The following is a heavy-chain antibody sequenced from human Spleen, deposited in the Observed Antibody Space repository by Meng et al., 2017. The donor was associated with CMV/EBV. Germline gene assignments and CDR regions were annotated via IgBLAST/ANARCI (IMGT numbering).Heavy chain of an antibody. CDR3: ARVNRRDYYGSSDMGGAYYYGMDV. CDR1: GFTFSSYG. Sequence: GGSLRLSCAASGFTFSSYGMHWVRQAPGKGLEWVSSISGRSTYINYADSVKGRFTISRDNAKNSLYLQMNSLRAEDTAVYYCARVNRRDYYGSSDMGGAYYYGMDVWGQGTTVTVSS. J-gene: IGHJ6*02. CDR2: ISGRSTYI. V-gene: IGHV3-21*01. D-gene: IGHD3-22*01.